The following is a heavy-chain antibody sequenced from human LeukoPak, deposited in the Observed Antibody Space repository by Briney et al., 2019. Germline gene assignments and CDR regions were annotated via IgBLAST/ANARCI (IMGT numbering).Heavy chain of an antibody. CDR1: GFTFSSYG. D-gene: IGHD2-2*01. J-gene: IGHJ4*02. CDR2: ISGSGGST. CDR3: AKGAPSSVLDY. Sequence: GGTLRLSCAASGFTFSSYGMSWVRQAPGRGLEWVSAISGSGGSTYYADSVKGRFTISRDNSKNTLYLQMNNLRAEDTAVYYCAKGAPSSVLDYWGQGTLVTVSS. V-gene: IGHV3-23*01.